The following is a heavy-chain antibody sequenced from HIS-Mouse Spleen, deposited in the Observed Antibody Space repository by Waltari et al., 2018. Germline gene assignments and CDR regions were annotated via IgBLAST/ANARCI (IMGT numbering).Heavy chain of an antibody. Sequence: QLQLQESGPGLVKPSETLSLTCPVSGGSISRSISYWGWIRPPPGKGLEWIGSIYYSGSTYYNPSLKSRVTISVDTSKNQFSLKLSSVTAADTAVYYCAREIPYSSSWYDWYFDLWGRGTLVTVSS. CDR2: IYYSGST. CDR3: AREIPYSSSWYDWYFDL. J-gene: IGHJ2*01. CDR1: GGSISRSISY. V-gene: IGHV4-39*07. D-gene: IGHD6-13*01.